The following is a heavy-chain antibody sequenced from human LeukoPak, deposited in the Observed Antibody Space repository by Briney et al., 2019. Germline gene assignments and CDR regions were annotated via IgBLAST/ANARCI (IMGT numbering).Heavy chain of an antibody. CDR1: GDSNSNYY. D-gene: IGHD3-22*01. Sequence: PSETLSLTCSVSGDSNSNYYWSWIRQPPGKGLEWIGYLYYSGSTNYNPPLKSRVTISVDTSKNQFSLKLSSVTAADTAVYYCARARTLNYFDSSGYYFDYWGQGTLVTVSS. CDR2: LYYSGST. V-gene: IGHV4-59*01. CDR3: ARARTLNYFDSSGYYFDY. J-gene: IGHJ4*02.